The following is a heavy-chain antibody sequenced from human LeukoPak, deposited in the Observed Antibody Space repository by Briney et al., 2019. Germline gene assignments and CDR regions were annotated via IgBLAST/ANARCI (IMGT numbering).Heavy chain of an antibody. J-gene: IGHJ4*02. V-gene: IGHV3-33*08. CDR3: ARNGGNGFDY. CDR2: IWYDGSNK. D-gene: IGHD4-23*01. Sequence: GGSLRLSCTASGFTFSSLAMTWVRQAPGKGLEWVAVIWYDGSNKYYADSVKGRFTISRDNSKNTLYLQMNSLRAEDTAVYYCARNGGNGFDYWGQGTLVTVSS. CDR1: GFTFSSLA.